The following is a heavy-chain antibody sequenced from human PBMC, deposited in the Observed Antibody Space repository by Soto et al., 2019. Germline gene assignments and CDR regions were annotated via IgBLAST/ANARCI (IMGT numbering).Heavy chain of an antibody. Sequence: GGSLRLSCAASGFTFSSYGMHWVRQAPGKGLEGVAVISYDGSNKYYADSVKGRFTISRDNSKNTLYLQMNSLRAEDTAVYYCAKDTIPERYYYYYYMDVWGKGTTVTVSS. D-gene: IGHD3-3*01. V-gene: IGHV3-30*18. CDR2: ISYDGSNK. CDR3: AKDTIPERYYYYYYMDV. J-gene: IGHJ6*03. CDR1: GFTFSSYG.